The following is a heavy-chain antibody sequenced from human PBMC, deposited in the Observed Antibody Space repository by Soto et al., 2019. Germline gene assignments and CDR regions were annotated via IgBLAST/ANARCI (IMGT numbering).Heavy chain of an antibody. CDR3: AKDRGYYDFWSGYYSDYYYGMDV. D-gene: IGHD3-3*01. CDR1: GFTFSSYA. V-gene: IGHV3-23*01. Sequence: GGSLRLSCAASGFTFSSYAMSWVRQAPGKGLEWVSAISGSGGSTYYADSVKGRFTISRDNSKNTLYLQMNSLRAEDTAVYYCAKDRGYYDFWSGYYSDYYYGMDVWGQGTTVTVSS. CDR2: ISGSGGST. J-gene: IGHJ6*02.